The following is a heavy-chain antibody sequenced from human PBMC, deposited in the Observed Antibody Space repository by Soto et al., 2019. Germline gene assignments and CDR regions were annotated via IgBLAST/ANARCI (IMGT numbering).Heavy chain of an antibody. J-gene: IGHJ4*02. CDR1: GFTFSGYS. CDR2: ISSSSSYI. Sequence: GGSLSLSCAASGFTFSGYSMNCVRQATGKGLEWVSSISSSSSYIYYADSVKGRFTISRDNAKNSLYLQMNSLRAEDTAVYYCARDHRPGYSSKPYYFDYWGQGTLVTVSS. CDR3: ARDHRPGYSSKPYYFDY. V-gene: IGHV3-21*01. D-gene: IGHD5-18*01.